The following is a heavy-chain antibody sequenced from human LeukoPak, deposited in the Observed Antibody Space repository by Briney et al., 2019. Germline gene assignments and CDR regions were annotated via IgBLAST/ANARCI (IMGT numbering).Heavy chain of an antibody. CDR1: GGSISSSSYY. CDR3: ASRSSSSSFDY. V-gene: IGHV4-39*01. J-gene: IGHJ4*02. CDR2: IYYSGST. D-gene: IGHD6-6*01. Sequence: SQTLSLTCTVSGGSISSSSYYWGWIRQPPGKGLEWIGSIYYSGSTYYNPSLKSRVTISVDTSKNQFSLKLSSVTAADTAVYYCASRSSSSSFDYWGQGTLVTVSS.